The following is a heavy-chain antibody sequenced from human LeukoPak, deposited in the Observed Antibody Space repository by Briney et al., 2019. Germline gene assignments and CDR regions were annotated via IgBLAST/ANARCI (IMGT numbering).Heavy chain of an antibody. D-gene: IGHD3-10*01. V-gene: IGHV3-23*01. CDR2: ISGTSGTT. CDR1: GFSFSNYA. J-gene: IGHJ4*02. CDR3: AKDLEEGYYGSGSYSFDY. Sequence: GGSLRLSCVASGFSFSNYAMSWVRQVPGKGLEWVSVISGTSGTTYYADSVKGRFIISRDNSKNTLYLQMNSLRAEDTAVYYCAKDLEEGYYGSGSYSFDYWGQGTLVTVSS.